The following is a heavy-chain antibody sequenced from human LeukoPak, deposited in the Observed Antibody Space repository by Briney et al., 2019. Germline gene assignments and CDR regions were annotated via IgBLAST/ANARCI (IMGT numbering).Heavy chain of an antibody. D-gene: IGHD4-17*01. J-gene: IGHJ3*01. V-gene: IGHV4-34*01. CDR1: GGSLSGHY. CDR3: ARDPVPHAYGDTVNAYDV. Sequence: PSETLSLTCAVSGGSLSGHYWIWIRQSPGKGLEWIGEIHHDGRTKYRPSLQNRISIFLDTSKNEVSLRLTHVTAADTAMYFCARDPVPHAYGDTVNAYDVWGQGTMVIVSS. CDR2: IHHDGRT.